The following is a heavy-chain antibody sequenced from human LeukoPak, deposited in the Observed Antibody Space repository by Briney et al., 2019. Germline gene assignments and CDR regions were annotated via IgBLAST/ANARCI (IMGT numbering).Heavy chain of an antibody. CDR2: IYNRGST. J-gene: IGHJ2*01. CDR3: ARLNRSGSYWYFDL. CDR1: GDSISNYY. V-gene: IGHV4-59*01. Sequence: SETLSLTCTVSGDSISNYYWSWLRQSPGKGLEWIGFIYNRGSTKYNPSLNSRITISVDTSKNQISLKLSSVTAADTAVYYCARLNRSGSYWYFDLWGRGTLVTVSS. D-gene: IGHD3-22*01.